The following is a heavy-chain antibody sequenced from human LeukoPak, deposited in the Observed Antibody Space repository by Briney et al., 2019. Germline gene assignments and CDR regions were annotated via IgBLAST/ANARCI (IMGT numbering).Heavy chain of an antibody. CDR3: ARSADSSGYFRETPLYYFDY. J-gene: IGHJ4*02. CDR2: ISNSGSTI. Sequence: PGGSLRLSCAASGFTFSDFYMTWIRQALGKGLEWISHISNSGSTIHYADSLKGRFTISRDNAKNSLYLQINSLRAEDTAVYYCARSADSSGYFRETPLYYFDYWGQGTLVTVSS. CDR1: GFTFSDFY. D-gene: IGHD3-22*01. V-gene: IGHV3-11*01.